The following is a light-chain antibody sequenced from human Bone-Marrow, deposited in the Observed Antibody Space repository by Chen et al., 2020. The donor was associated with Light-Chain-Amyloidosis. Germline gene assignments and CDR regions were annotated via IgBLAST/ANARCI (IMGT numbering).Light chain of an antibody. V-gene: IGKV3-20*01. CDR3: PQYGTSPLT. CDR1: QTISSNY. J-gene: IGKJ4*01. CDR2: GSS. Sequence: EIVLTKSPGTLSLSPGEGANLSCRASQTISSNYLTWYQQKFGQAPRLLMYGSSSRATGIPDRFTGSRSGTDFPLSINRLEPADFAMYYCPQYGTSPLTFGGGTKVEIK.